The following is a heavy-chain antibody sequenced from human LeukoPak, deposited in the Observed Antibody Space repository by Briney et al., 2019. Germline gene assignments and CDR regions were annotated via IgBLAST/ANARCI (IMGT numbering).Heavy chain of an antibody. V-gene: IGHV3-30*02. Sequence: GGSLRLSCAASRFTFSNYAMHWVRQAPGKGLEWVAFIRYDGGNKYYADSVKGRFTISRDNSKNTLYLQMNSLRAEDTAVYYCARDWAVAGINYPGVYWGQGTLVTVSS. CDR1: RFTFSNYA. CDR2: IRYDGGNK. J-gene: IGHJ4*02. D-gene: IGHD6-19*01. CDR3: ARDWAVAGINYPGVY.